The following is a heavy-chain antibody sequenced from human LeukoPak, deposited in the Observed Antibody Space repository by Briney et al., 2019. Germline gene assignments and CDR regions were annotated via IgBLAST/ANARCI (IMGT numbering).Heavy chain of an antibody. CDR3: ARASSGYYYVLDY. J-gene: IGHJ4*02. Sequence: PSETLSLTCTVSGGSISNYYWNWIRQPPGKGLEWIGYIYYSGTTNYNPSLKSRVSMSVDTSKNQFSLKLSSVTAADTAVYYCARASSGYYYVLDYWGQGTLVTVSS. V-gene: IGHV4-59*01. CDR2: IYYSGTT. CDR1: GGSISNYY. D-gene: IGHD3-22*01.